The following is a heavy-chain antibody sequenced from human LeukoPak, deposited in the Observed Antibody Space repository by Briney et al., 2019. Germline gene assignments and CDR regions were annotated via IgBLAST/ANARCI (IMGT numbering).Heavy chain of an antibody. CDR1: GYTDTSYD. CDR2: MNPNSGNT. D-gene: IGHD3-22*01. J-gene: IGHJ3*02. Sequence: ASVKVSCKASGYTDTSYDINWVRQATGQGLEWMGWMNPNSGNTDYAQKFQGRVTITRSTSMSTAYLELGSLRSEDTAVYYCARQRDSFDIWGQGTTVTVSS. V-gene: IGHV1-8*03. CDR3: ARQRDSFDI.